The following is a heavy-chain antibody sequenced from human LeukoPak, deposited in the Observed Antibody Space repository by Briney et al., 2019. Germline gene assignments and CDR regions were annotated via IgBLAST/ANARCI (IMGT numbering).Heavy chain of an antibody. V-gene: IGHV3-53*01. J-gene: IGHJ3*02. CDR1: GFTVSSNY. D-gene: IGHD6-13*01. Sequence: PGGSLRLSCAASGFTVSSNYMSWVRQAPGKGLEWVSVIYSGGSTYYADSVKGRFTIYRDNSKNTLYLQMNSLRAEDTAVYYCAGRQLVRLADAFDIWGQGTMVTVSS. CDR2: IYSGGST. CDR3: AGRQLVRLADAFDI.